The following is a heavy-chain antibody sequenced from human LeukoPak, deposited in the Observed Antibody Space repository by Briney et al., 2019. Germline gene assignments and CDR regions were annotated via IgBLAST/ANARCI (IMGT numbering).Heavy chain of an antibody. V-gene: IGHV4-34*01. D-gene: IGHD3-10*01. Sequence: PSETLSLTCAVYGGSFSGYYWSWIRQPPGKGLEWIGEINHSGSTNYNPSLKSRVTISVDTSKNQFSLKLSSVTAADTAVYYCARVGLSQARGVLDYWGQGTLVTVSS. CDR3: ARVGLSQARGVLDY. J-gene: IGHJ4*02. CDR1: GGSFSGYY. CDR2: INHSGST.